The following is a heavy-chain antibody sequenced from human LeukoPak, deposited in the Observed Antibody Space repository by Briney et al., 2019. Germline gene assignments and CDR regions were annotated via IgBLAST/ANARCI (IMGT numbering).Heavy chain of an antibody. CDR3: AKDATRYSYGLYCFDY. Sequence: SGGSLRLSCAASGFTFSSYAMSWVRQAPGKGLEWVSVISGSGGSTYYADSVKGRFTISRDNSKNTLYLQMNSLRAEDTAVYYCAKDATRYSYGLYCFDYWGQGTLVTVSS. CDR2: ISGSGGST. V-gene: IGHV3-23*01. CDR1: GFTFSSYA. J-gene: IGHJ4*02. D-gene: IGHD5-18*01.